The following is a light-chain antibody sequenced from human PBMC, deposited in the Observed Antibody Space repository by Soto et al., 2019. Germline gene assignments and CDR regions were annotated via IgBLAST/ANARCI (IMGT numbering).Light chain of an antibody. J-gene: IGLJ1*01. CDR3: YSFTGISTSLFV. CDR2: DVY. Sequence: SALTQPSSVSGSPGQSIAISCTGVGTDVDGYDYVSWYQQHPGQAPQLIIYDVYNRPSGVSHRFSGSKSGDTASLTISGLQPEDEADYYCYSFTGISTSLFVFGTGTKVTVL. CDR1: GTDVDGYDY. V-gene: IGLV2-14*03.